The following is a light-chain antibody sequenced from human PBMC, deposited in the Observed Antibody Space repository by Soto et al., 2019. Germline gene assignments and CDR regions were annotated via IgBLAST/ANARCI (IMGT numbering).Light chain of an antibody. V-gene: IGKV1-9*01. CDR3: QQPDSYPCT. CDR1: QGFSNS. CDR2: AAS. J-gene: IGKJ2*02. Sequence: DSLLSQSPSFLSASVGDRVTITCRASQGFSNSLAWYQQKPGKAPKLLIYAASTLQSGVPSRFSGSGSGTEFTLTISSLQPEDFATYYCQQPDSYPCTFGQGTKLEIK.